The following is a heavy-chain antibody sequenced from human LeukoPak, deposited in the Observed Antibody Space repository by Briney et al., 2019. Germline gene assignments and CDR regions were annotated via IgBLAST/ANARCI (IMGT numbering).Heavy chain of an antibody. D-gene: IGHD3-22*01. J-gene: IGHJ4*02. CDR1: GFTFSRSG. V-gene: IGHV3-33*08. CDR3: AREGNYDSSGYYDY. CDR2: IWYDGSNK. Sequence: GGSLRLSCAASGFTFSRSGMHWVRQAPGKGLEWVAVIWYDGSNKYYADSVKGRFTISRDNSKNTLYLQMNSLRAEDTAVYYCAREGNYDSSGYYDYWGQGTPVTVSS.